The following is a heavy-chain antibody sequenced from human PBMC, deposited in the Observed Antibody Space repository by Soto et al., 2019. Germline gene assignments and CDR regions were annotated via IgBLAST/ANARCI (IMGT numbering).Heavy chain of an antibody. CDR2: INPNSGGT. CDR3: ARAQTWVQLWLLDY. D-gene: IGHD5-18*01. CDR1: GYTFTGYY. V-gene: IGHV1-2*04. J-gene: IGHJ4*02. Sequence: GASVKVSCKASGYTFTGYYMHWVRQAPGQGLEWMGWINPNSGGTNYAQKFQGWVTMTRDTSISTAYMELSRLRSDDTAVYYCARAQTWVQLWLLDYWGQGTLVTVSS.